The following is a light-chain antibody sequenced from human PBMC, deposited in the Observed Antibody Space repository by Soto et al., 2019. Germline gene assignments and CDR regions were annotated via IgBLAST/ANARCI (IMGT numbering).Light chain of an antibody. CDR2: DAS. J-gene: IGKJ3*01. CDR3: QHYNSYYRT. CDR1: QDIGDW. Sequence: DIEMTQSPSTLSASVGDRVTFTCRASQDIGDWLAWYQHKPGRSPRLLIYDASTRVDGVPSRFSGSGSGTEFTLTISSLQPDDFATYYCQHYNSYYRTFGPGTKVDIK. V-gene: IGKV1-5*01.